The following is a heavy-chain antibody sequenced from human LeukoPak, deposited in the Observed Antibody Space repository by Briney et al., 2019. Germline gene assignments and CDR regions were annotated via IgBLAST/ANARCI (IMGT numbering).Heavy chain of an antibody. V-gene: IGHV3-23*01. D-gene: IGHD7-27*01. CDR1: GFIFTTYA. CDR2: ISGGGGST. CDR3: ARVPGDHNYFDY. J-gene: IGHJ4*02. Sequence: GGSLRLSCAASGFIFTTYAMIWVRQAPGKGLEWVSTISGGGGSTFYADSVKGRFTIFRVNSKNTLYLQMNSLRAEDTAVYYCARVPGDHNYFDYWGQGTLVTVSS.